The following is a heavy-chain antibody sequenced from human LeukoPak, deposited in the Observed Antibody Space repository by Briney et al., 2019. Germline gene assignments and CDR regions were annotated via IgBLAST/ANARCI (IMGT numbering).Heavy chain of an antibody. D-gene: IGHD2-21*01. CDR2: ITGSGGST. CDR3: AKGPGPGYYFYYMDV. Sequence: PGGSLRLSCAASGFTFSSFAMSWVRQAPGKGLEWVSAITGSGGSTYYADSVKGRFTISRDNPKNTLYLQMNSLRAEDTAVYYRAKGPGPGYYFYYMDVWGQGTTVTVSS. J-gene: IGHJ6*03. CDR1: GFTFSSFA. V-gene: IGHV3-23*01.